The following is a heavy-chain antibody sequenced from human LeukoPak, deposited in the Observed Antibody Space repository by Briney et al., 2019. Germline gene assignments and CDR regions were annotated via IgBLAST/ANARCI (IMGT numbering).Heavy chain of an antibody. D-gene: IGHD6-6*01. J-gene: IGHJ4*02. CDR1: GGAFRGYY. CDR3: ARGEQLVAVFDY. V-gene: IGHV4-34*01. Sequence: KPLGTLSLPCAVYGGAFRGYYWSWIRQAPGEGVGWVVEINHSGSTNYNPSLKSRVTISVDTSKNQFSLKLSSVTAADTAVYYCARGEQLVAVFDYWGQGTLATVSS. CDR2: INHSGST.